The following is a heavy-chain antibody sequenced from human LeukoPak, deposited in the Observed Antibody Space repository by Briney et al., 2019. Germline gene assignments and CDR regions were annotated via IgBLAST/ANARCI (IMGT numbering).Heavy chain of an antibody. CDR1: GFIFSDYH. Sequence: GGSLRLSCAASGFIFSDYHMNWVRQAPGKGLEWVALTRNKAKCYTREYAASVKGRFTISRDESKNSLYLQMNSLKTEDTAVYYCARTIAVAGSGLGFWGQGTLVSVSS. J-gene: IGHJ4*02. CDR2: TRNKAKCYTR. CDR3: ARTIAVAGSGLGF. V-gene: IGHV3-72*01. D-gene: IGHD6-19*01.